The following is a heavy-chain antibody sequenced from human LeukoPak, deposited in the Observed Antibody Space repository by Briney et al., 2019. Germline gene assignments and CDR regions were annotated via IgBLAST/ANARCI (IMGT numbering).Heavy chain of an antibody. CDR3: AKEPRPSGHDSSGYNDY. CDR1: GFTFSSYA. Sequence: GGSLRLSCAASGFTFSSYAMSWVRQAPGKGLEWVSAISGSGGSTYYADSVKGRFTISRDNSKNTLYLQMNSLRAEDTAVYYCAKEPRPSGHDSSGYNDYWGQGTLVTVSS. J-gene: IGHJ4*02. CDR2: ISGSGGST. D-gene: IGHD3-22*01. V-gene: IGHV3-23*01.